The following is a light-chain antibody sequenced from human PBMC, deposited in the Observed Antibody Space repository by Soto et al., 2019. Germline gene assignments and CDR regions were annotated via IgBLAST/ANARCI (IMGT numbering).Light chain of an antibody. J-gene: IGKJ4*01. CDR2: KAS. V-gene: IGKV1-5*03. Sequence: DIQMTQSPSTLSASVGDRVTITCRASQSISSSLACYQQKPGKAPKLLIYKASTLESGVPSRFSGSGSGTEFTRSISSLQPDDFATYYGQHYSNDLVAFGGGTKVEIK. CDR1: QSISSS. CDR3: QHYSNDLVA.